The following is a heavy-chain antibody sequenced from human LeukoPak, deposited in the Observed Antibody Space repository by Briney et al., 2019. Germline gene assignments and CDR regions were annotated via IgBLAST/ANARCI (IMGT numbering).Heavy chain of an antibody. CDR1: GGSVTSGGFY. D-gene: IGHD3-10*01. V-gene: IGHV4-39*01. CDR2: IYHTGST. Sequence: SETLSLTCSVSGGSVTSGGFYWGWLRQPPGKGPEWIATIYHTGSTYYNPSLQSRVTISIDTSKNQFSLRLTSVTATDTAVYHCARHSGSGSLSRPFDPWGQGTLVTVSS. CDR3: ARHSGSGSLSRPFDP. J-gene: IGHJ5*02.